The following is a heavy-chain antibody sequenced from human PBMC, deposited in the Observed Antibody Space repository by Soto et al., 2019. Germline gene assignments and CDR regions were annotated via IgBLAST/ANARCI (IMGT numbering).Heavy chain of an antibody. D-gene: IGHD6-19*01. CDR1: GFTFGDYA. CDR2: IRSKAYGGTT. Sequence: GGSLRLSCTASGFTFGDYAMSWFRQAPGKGLEWVGFIRSKAYGGTTEYAASVKGRFTISRDDSKSIAYLQMNSLKTEDTAVYYCTREVAVAVNDYWGRGALDTVSS. V-gene: IGHV3-49*03. J-gene: IGHJ4*02. CDR3: TREVAVAVNDY.